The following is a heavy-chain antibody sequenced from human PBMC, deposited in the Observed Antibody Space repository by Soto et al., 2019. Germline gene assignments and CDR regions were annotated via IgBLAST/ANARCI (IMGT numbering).Heavy chain of an antibody. Sequence: SETLSLTCAVSGGSVSSYSWSWIRQPPGKGLERIGEINHSGSTIYNPSLKSRVTISLDTSENQFSLKVNSVTAADTAFYYCAKGSSWYLGPPFDYWGQGTPVTVSS. CDR2: INHSGST. D-gene: IGHD6-13*01. J-gene: IGHJ4*02. CDR3: AKGSSWYLGPPFDY. CDR1: GGSVSSYS. V-gene: IGHV4-34*01.